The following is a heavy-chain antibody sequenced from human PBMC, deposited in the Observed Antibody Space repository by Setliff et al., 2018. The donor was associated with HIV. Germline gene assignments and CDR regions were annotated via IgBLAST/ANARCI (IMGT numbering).Heavy chain of an antibody. J-gene: IGHJ4*02. V-gene: IGHV4-34*01. CDR1: GGSFSGYY. CDR3: ARGSPSSSWYGEYAY. Sequence: SETLSLTCAVYGGSFSGYYWSWIRQPPGKGLEWIGEISHSGSTFYSPSLKSRVTISVDTSKNQFSLKLSSVTAADTAIYYCARGSPSSSWYGEYAYWGQGTLVTVS. D-gene: IGHD6-13*01. CDR2: ISHSGST.